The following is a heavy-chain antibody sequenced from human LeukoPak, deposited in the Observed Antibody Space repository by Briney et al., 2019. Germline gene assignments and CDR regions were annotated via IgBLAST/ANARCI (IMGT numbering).Heavy chain of an antibody. D-gene: IGHD1-26*01. CDR3: ARDGGSYRGYFDY. CDR2: IDLSGSTL. V-gene: IGHV3-48*04. Sequence: GGSLRLSCAASGLTFSSYTMNWVRQAPGKGLEWVSYIDLSGSTLYYVDSVKGRFTISRDNAKNSLYLQMNSLRAEDTAVYYCARDGGSYRGYFDYWGQGTLVTVSS. J-gene: IGHJ4*02. CDR1: GLTFSSYT.